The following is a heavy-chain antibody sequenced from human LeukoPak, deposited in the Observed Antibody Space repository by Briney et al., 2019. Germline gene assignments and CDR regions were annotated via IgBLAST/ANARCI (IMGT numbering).Heavy chain of an antibody. J-gene: IGHJ3*02. Sequence: GASVKVSCKASGGTFSSYAISWVRQAPGQGLEWMGGIIPIFGTANYAQKFQGRVTITADESTSTAYMEPSSLRSEDTAVYYCARSPRWGCSGGSCYSHAFDIWGQGTMVTVSS. CDR3: ARSPRWGCSGGSCYSHAFDI. CDR2: IIPIFGTA. CDR1: GGTFSSYA. V-gene: IGHV1-69*13. D-gene: IGHD2-15*01.